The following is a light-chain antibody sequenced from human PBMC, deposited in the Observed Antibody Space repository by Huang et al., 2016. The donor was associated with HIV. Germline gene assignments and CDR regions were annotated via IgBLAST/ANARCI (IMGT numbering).Light chain of an antibody. CDR1: QSVLYSSNNKNY. CDR2: WAS. V-gene: IGKV4-1*01. CDR3: QQYYTTPRT. Sequence: DIVMTQSPDSLAVSLGERATINCKSSQSVLYSSNNKNYLAWYQQKPGQHPKLLIYWASTRGSGVPDRFSGSGSGTDFTLTISSLQAEDVAVYYCQQYYTTPRTFGQGTKLEIK. J-gene: IGKJ2*01.